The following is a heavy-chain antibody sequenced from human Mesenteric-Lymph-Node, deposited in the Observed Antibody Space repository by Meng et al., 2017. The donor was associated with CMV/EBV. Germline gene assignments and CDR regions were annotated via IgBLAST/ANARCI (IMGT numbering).Heavy chain of an antibody. J-gene: IGHJ6*02. CDR2: IDSSSSYL. V-gene: IGHV3-21*01. Sequence: GESLKISCAASGFTFSSYSMNWVRQAPGRGLEWVSSIDSSSSYLYYADSVKGRFTISRDNAKNSLYLQMNSLRAEDTAVYYCARGGQRGYGMDVWGQGTTVTVSS. CDR3: ARGGQRGYGMDV. CDR1: GFTFSSYS.